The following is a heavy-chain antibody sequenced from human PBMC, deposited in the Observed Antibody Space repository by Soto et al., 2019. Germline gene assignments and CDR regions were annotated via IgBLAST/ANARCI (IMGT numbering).Heavy chain of an antibody. J-gene: IGHJ4*02. CDR1: GFTFSSYW. Sequence: QPGGSLRLSCAASGFTFSSYWMIWVRQAPGKGLGWVANIKQDGSEKYYVDSVKGRFTISRDNAKNSLYLQMNSLRAEDTAVYYCARAHCSSTSCYKSDYWGQGTLVTVSS. V-gene: IGHV3-7*01. CDR3: ARAHCSSTSCYKSDY. D-gene: IGHD2-2*02. CDR2: IKQDGSEK.